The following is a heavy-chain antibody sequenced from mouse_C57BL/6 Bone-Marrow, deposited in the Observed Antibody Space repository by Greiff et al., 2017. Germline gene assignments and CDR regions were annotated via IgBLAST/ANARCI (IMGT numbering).Heavy chain of an antibody. V-gene: IGHV1-50*01. CDR2: IAPSDSYT. J-gene: IGHJ2*01. D-gene: IGHD2-10*01. CDR3: ARDEDTTTYYAV. Sequence: QVQLQQPGAELVKPGASVKLSCKASGYTFTSYWMQWVKQRPGQGLEWIGEIAPSDSYTNYNQKFKGKATLTVDPSSSTAYLQLSSLTSEDSAVYYCARDEDTTTYYAVWGRGNALTVSA. CDR1: GYTFTSYW.